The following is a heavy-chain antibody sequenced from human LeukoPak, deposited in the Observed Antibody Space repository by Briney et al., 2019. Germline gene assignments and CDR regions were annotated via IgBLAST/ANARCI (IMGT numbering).Heavy chain of an antibody. CDR3: ARNLGVTMVRGVIIQEEYYFDY. J-gene: IGHJ4*02. Sequence: SVKLSCKASGGTFSSYAISWVRPAHGQGIEWIGWIIPIFGTANYAQKIQGRVTITADKTTSTAYMELRSLRSKDTAVYYCARNLGVTMVRGVIIQEEYYFDYWGQGTRVTVSS. V-gene: IGHV1-69*06. CDR2: IIPIFGTA. D-gene: IGHD3-10*01. CDR1: GGTFSSYA.